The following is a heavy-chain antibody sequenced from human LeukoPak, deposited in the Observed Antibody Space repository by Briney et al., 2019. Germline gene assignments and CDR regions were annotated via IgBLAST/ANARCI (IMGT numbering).Heavy chain of an antibody. CDR3: ARDDGYSGYDYVDY. CDR1: GFTFSSYE. Sequence: PGGSLRLSCAAPGFTFSSYEMNWVRQAPGKGLEWVSYISSSGSTIYYADSVKGRFTISRDNAKNSLYLQMNSLRAEDTAVYYCARDDGYSGYDYVDYWGQGTLFTVSS. V-gene: IGHV3-48*03. D-gene: IGHD5-12*01. CDR2: ISSSGSTI. J-gene: IGHJ4*02.